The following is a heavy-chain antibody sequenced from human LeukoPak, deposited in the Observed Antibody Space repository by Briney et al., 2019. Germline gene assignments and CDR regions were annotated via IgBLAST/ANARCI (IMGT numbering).Heavy chain of an antibody. J-gene: IGHJ4*02. D-gene: IGHD3-3*01. Sequence: GGSLRLSCAASGFTFSSYGMHWVRQAPGKGLEWVAVIWYDGSNKYYADSVKGRFTISRDNSKNTLYLQMNSLRAEDTAVYYCAKPGYDFWSGQYYFDYWGQGTLVTVSS. CDR2: IWYDGSNK. CDR1: GFTFSSYG. CDR3: AKPGYDFWSGQYYFDY. V-gene: IGHV3-33*06.